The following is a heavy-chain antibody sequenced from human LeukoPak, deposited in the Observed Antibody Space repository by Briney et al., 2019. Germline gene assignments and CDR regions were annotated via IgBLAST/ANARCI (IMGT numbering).Heavy chain of an antibody. V-gene: IGHV3-23*01. Sequence: GGSLRLSCAASGFTFNSYNMNWVRQAPGKGLEWVSAISGSGGSTYYADSVKGRFTISRDNSKNTLYLQVNSLRAGDTAVYYCAKGGSGWYREYFQHWGQGTLVTVSS. CDR3: AKGGSGWYREYFQH. CDR1: GFTFNSYN. D-gene: IGHD6-19*01. J-gene: IGHJ1*01. CDR2: ISGSGGST.